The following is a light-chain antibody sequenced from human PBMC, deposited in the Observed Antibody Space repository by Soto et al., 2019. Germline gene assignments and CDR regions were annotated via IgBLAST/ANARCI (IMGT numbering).Light chain of an antibody. CDR3: QQYRTSPKT. Sequence: EIVLTQSPGTLSLSPGERATLSCRASQSVTSNSLAWYQQKPGQAPRLLVYGSSTRATGIPDRFSGSGSGPDFTLTISRLEPEDFAVYFCQQYRTSPKTFGQGTKVEIK. J-gene: IGKJ1*01. CDR1: QSVTSNS. V-gene: IGKV3-20*01. CDR2: GSS.